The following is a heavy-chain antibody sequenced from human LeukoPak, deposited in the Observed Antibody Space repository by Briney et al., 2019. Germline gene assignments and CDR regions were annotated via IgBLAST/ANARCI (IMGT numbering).Heavy chain of an antibody. J-gene: IGHJ3*02. CDR3: ASMNGHAFDI. CDR1: GFTLSSYW. D-gene: IGHD2-8*01. V-gene: IGHV3-74*01. CDR2: INSDGGST. Sequence: QPGGSLRLSCAASGFTLSSYWMHWVRQAPGKGLVWVSGINSDGGSTRYADSVKGRFIITRDNAKNMLYLQMKSLRAEDTAVYYCASMNGHAFDIWGQGTRVNVSS.